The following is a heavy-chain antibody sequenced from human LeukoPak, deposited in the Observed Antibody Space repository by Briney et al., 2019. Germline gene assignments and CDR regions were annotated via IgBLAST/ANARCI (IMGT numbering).Heavy chain of an antibody. CDR3: ARSTAGFDY. CDR2: ISSTGAHI. V-gene: IGHV3-21*01. D-gene: IGHD1-1*01. Sequence: PGGSLRLSCAASGFTFSDYSMSWVRQAPGKGLEWVSSISSTGAHIYYADSLKGRFTISRDNAKKSLSLQMISLRVEDTAVYYCARSTAGFDYWGQGTLVTVSS. J-gene: IGHJ4*02. CDR1: GFTFSDYS.